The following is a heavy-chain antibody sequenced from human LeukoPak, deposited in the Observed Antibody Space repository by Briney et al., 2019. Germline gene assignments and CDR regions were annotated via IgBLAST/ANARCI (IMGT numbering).Heavy chain of an antibody. J-gene: IGHJ4*02. Sequence: SGPALVKPTQTLTLTCTFSGFSLSTCGMCVSWIRQPPGKALEWLALIDWDDDKYYSTSLKTRLTISKDTSKNQVVLTMTNMDPVDTATYYCARGTYYDILTGYGYWGQGPLLTVSS. CDR1: GFSLSTCGMC. D-gene: IGHD3-9*01. CDR3: ARGTYYDILTGYGY. CDR2: IDWDDDK. V-gene: IGHV2-70*01.